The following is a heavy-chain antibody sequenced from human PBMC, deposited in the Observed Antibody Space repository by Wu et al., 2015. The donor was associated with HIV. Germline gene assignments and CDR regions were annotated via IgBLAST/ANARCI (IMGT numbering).Heavy chain of an antibody. V-gene: IGHV1-69*05. CDR3: ARGFSSTWYDYFDS. Sequence: QVQLVQSGAEVKEPGSSVKVSCKASGGTFINRYFSWVRQAPGQGLEWMGGIIPRFDTANYAQKFQDRLTVTTDDSSATVYMELSSLTSEDTAVYYCARGFSSTWYDYFDSWGQGTVVTVSS. D-gene: IGHD6-13*01. CDR1: GGTFINRY. CDR2: IIPRFDTA. J-gene: IGHJ4*02.